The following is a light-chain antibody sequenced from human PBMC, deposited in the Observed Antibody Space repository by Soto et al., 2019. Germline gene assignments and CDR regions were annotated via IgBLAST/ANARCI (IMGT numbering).Light chain of an antibody. Sequence: QSALTQPASVSGSPGQSITISCTGTSSDVGGYNYVSWYQQRPGKAPILMIYDVSYRPSGISNRFSGSESGNAASLTISGLQAEDEADYYCSSYTSTSVVFGGGTQLTVL. V-gene: IGLV2-14*01. CDR1: SSDVGGYNY. J-gene: IGLJ2*01. CDR2: DVS. CDR3: SSYTSTSVV.